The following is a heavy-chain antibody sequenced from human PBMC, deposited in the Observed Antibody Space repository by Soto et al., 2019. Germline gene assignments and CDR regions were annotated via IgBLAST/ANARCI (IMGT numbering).Heavy chain of an antibody. D-gene: IGHD6-19*01. V-gene: IGHV1-46*01. CDR1: GYSFTSHY. J-gene: IGHJ5*02. Sequence: ASVKVSCKAIGYSFTSHYMHWVRQAPGQGLEWMGTIYPGGVNIGYAQKFRGRVTITRDTSASTAYMELSSLRSEDTAVYYCARDRRSSGWTYNWFDPWGQGALVTVSS. CDR2: IYPGGVNI. CDR3: ARDRRSSGWTYNWFDP.